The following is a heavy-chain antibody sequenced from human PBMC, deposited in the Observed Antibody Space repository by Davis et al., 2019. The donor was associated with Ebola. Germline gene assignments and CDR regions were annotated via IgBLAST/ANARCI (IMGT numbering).Heavy chain of an antibody. CDR1: GFTFSNYW. CDR3: ARGWGYPGV. CDR2: IKQDGSEI. J-gene: IGHJ3*01. V-gene: IGHV3-7*03. Sequence: PGGSLRLSCAASGFTFSNYWMSWVRQAPGKGLEWVASIKQDGSEIYYVDSVKGRFTISRDNAKSSLSLQMNSLRAEDTAVYYCARGWGYPGVWGQGTMVTVSS. D-gene: IGHD3-16*01.